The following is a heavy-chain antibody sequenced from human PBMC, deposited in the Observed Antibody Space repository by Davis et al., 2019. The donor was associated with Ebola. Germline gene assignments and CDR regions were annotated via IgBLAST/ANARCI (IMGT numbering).Heavy chain of an antibody. Sequence: EGSLRLSCAASGLTFSIYWMSWVRQAPGKGLEWVANIKQDGSEKYYVDSVKGRFTISRDNAKNSLYLQMNSLRAEDTAVYYCARTVTGGLFVAWGQGTLVTVSS. CDR3: ARTVTGGLFVA. CDR2: IKQDGSEK. CDR1: GLTFSIYW. D-gene: IGHD2-8*02. J-gene: IGHJ5*02. V-gene: IGHV3-7*01.